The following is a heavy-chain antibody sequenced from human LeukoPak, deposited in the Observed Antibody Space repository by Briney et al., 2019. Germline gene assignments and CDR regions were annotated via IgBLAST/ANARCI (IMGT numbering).Heavy chain of an antibody. Sequence: GESLKISCKGSGYSFASSWIGWGRQMPGKGLEWMGIIYPDDSDTRYSPSFEGQITISVDKSISTAYLQWSSLKASDTAVYYCARHGHCTNGVCYSNYCYHMDVWGKGTTVTVSS. J-gene: IGHJ6*03. D-gene: IGHD2-8*01. CDR3: ARHGHCTNGVCYSNYCYHMDV. CDR1: GYSFASSW. V-gene: IGHV5-51*01. CDR2: IYPDDSDT.